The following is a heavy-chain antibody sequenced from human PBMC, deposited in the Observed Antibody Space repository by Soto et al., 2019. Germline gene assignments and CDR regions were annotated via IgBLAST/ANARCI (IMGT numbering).Heavy chain of an antibody. V-gene: IGHV3-30*03. CDR3: AAMERLFGY. D-gene: IGHD3-3*01. CDR2: ISYDGSDK. Sequence: QLQLVESGGGVVQPGRSLRLSCAASGFTFSDYGMHWVRQAPGTGLEWVAVISYDGSDKYYADSVKGRFTISRDNSKNRLYLQMNSVRAEDTAGYYCAAMERLFGYWGQGTLVTVSS. CDR1: GFTFSDYG. J-gene: IGHJ4*02.